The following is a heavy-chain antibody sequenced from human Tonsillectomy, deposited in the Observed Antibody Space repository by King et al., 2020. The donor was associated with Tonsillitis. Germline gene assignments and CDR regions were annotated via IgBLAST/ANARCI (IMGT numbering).Heavy chain of an antibody. V-gene: IGHV3-33*08. CDR1: GLTLSTYG. J-gene: IGHJ4*02. D-gene: IGHD2-2*02. CDR3: ARDSCSRTSCYIDY. Sequence: VQLVESGGGVVQPGRSLSLSCAASGLTLSTYGVHWFRKAPGTGRDWVAVVWSNGISSSYADSLKGRFTISRDNSKNTVFLQMNSLRAEETALYYCARDSCSRTSCYIDYWGQGTLVTVSS. CDR2: VWSNGISS.